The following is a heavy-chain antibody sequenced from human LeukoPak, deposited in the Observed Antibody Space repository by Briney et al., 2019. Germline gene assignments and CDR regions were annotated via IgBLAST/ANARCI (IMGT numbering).Heavy chain of an antibody. CDR2: ISSSGSNI. J-gene: IGHJ6*03. D-gene: IGHD2-2*01. V-gene: IGHV3-48*03. CDR1: GFTFSSYE. CDR3: ARIPRSPRGYYYYMDV. Sequence: GGSLRLSCAASGFTFSSYEMNWVRRAPGKGLEWVSYISSSGSNIYYADSVKGRFTISRDNAKNSLYLQMNSLRAEDTAVYYCARIPRSPRGYYYYMDVWGKGTTVTISS.